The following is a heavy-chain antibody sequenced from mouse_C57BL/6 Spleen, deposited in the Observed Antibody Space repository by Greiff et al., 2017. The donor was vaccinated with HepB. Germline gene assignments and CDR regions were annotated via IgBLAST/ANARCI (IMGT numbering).Heavy chain of an antibody. D-gene: IGHD3-2*02. CDR2: IDPSDSYT. CDR1: GYTFTSYW. J-gene: IGHJ4*01. Sequence: QVQLQQPGAELVMPGASVKLSCKASGYTFTSYWMHWVKQRPGQGLEWIGEIDPSDSYTNYNQKFKGKSTLTVDKSSSTAYMQLSSLTSEDSAVYYGARQGGLRLRGYAMDYWGQGTSVTVSS. V-gene: IGHV1-69*01. CDR3: ARQGGLRLRGYAMDY.